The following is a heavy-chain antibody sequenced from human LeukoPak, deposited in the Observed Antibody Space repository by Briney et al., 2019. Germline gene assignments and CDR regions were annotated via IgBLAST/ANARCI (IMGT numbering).Heavy chain of an antibody. Sequence: SQTLSLTCTVSGGSISSGDYYWSWLRQPPGKGLEWIGYIYYSGSTYYNPSLKSRVTISVDTSKNQFSPKLSSVTAADTAVYYCARTVDTAMVSDYWGQGTLVTVSS. V-gene: IGHV4-30-4*01. CDR1: GGSISSGDYY. D-gene: IGHD5-18*01. CDR3: ARTVDTAMVSDY. J-gene: IGHJ4*02. CDR2: IYYSGST.